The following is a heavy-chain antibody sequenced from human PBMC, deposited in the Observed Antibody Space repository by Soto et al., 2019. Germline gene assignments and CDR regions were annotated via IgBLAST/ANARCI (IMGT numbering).Heavy chain of an antibody. CDR2: IYYSGST. V-gene: IGHV4-30-4*01. CDR3: ARGSAGLRLGELSLYSTDYFDY. Sequence: LSLTCTVSGGSISSGDYYWSWIRQPPGKGLEWIGYIYYSGSTYYNPSLKSRVTISVDTSKNQFSLKLSSVTAADTAVYYCARGSAGLRLGELSLYSTDYFDYWGQGTLVTVSS. D-gene: IGHD3-16*02. CDR1: GGSISSGDYY. J-gene: IGHJ4*02.